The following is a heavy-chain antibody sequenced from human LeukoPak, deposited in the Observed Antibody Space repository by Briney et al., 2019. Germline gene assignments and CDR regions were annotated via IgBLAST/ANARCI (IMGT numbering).Heavy chain of an antibody. Sequence: GGSLRLSCAASGFTFSDYSMTWIRQAPGKGLEYISHISSNSSYTNYADSVKGRFTISRDNAKNSLPLQMKSLRAEDTAVYYCARADILPGYYAPDYGGQGTLVTVSS. CDR3: ARADILPGYYAPDY. CDR1: GFTFSDYS. CDR2: ISSNSSYT. J-gene: IGHJ4*02. D-gene: IGHD3-9*01. V-gene: IGHV3-11*05.